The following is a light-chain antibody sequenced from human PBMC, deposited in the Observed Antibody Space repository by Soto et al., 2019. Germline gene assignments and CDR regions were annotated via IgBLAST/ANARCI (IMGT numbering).Light chain of an antibody. CDR1: QTFNGC. V-gene: IGKV1-5*03. Sequence: DIQMTQSPSTLSASVGDRVTITCRASQTFNGCLAWYQQKAGQAPHLLIYKASILGSGVPSRFSGSGSGTEFTLYISSRQPDDFVMYDCQHDNSQSWTCGQKTKV. J-gene: IGKJ1*01. CDR3: QHDNSQSWT. CDR2: KAS.